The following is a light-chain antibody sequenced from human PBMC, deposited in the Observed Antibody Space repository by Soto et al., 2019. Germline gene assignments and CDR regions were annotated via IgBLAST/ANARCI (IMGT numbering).Light chain of an antibody. V-gene: IGLV1-40*01. CDR2: VNS. J-gene: IGLJ2*01. CDR1: SSNIGAGSD. Sequence: QPVLTQPPSVSGAPGQRVTISCTGSSSNIGAGSDVHWYQQLPGTAPKLLIYVNSNRPSGVPDRFSGSKSGTSASLAITGLQAEDEADYYCQSYDSSLSAVVFGGGTQLTVL. CDR3: QSYDSSLSAVV.